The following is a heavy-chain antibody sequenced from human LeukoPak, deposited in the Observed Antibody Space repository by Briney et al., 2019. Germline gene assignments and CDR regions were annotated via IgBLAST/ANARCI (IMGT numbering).Heavy chain of an antibody. D-gene: IGHD3-10*01. Sequence: PGGSLRLSCAASGFTFSTYAMSWVRQAPGKGLEWVAAISGSGGRIYYGDSVKGRFTVSRDNSRNTLYLQMNSLRAEDTALYYCAKDTGYYYGSGTYYHYVYWGQGTLVTVSS. J-gene: IGHJ4*02. V-gene: IGHV3-23*01. CDR2: ISGSGGRI. CDR1: GFTFSTYA. CDR3: AKDTGYYYGSGTYYHYVY.